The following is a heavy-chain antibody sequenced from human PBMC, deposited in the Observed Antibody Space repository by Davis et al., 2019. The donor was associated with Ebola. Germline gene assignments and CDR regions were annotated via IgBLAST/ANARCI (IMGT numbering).Heavy chain of an antibody. V-gene: IGHV4-59*01. CDR3: ARSDIVATYFDY. J-gene: IGHJ4*02. CDR2: IYYSGST. CDR1: GGSISSYY. Sequence: MPSETLSPTCPVSGGSISSYYWSWIRQPPGKGLEWIGYIYYSGSTNYNPSPKSRVTISVDTSKNQFSLKLSSLTAADTAVYYCARSDIVATYFDYWGQGTLVTVSS. D-gene: IGHD5-12*01.